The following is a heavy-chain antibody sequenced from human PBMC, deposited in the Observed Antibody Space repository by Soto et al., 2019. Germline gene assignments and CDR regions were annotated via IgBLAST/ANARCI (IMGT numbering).Heavy chain of an antibody. D-gene: IGHD6-6*01. J-gene: IGHJ6*02. V-gene: IGHV5-10-1*01. Sequence: GESLKISCKGSGYSFTSYWISWVRQMPGKGLEWMGRIDPSDSYTNYSPSFQGHVTISADKSISTAYLQWSSLKASDTAMYYCARLPEQLIAARLLDNYGMDVWGQGTTVTVFS. CDR1: GYSFTSYW. CDR2: IDPSDSYT. CDR3: ARLPEQLIAARLLDNYGMDV.